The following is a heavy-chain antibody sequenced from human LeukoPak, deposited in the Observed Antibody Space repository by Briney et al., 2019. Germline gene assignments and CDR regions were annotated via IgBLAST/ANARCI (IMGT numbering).Heavy chain of an antibody. J-gene: IGHJ4*02. CDR3: ARALGNYYDSTVYQAY. CDR2: INPKSGVT. Sequence: GASVKVSCNTSGYTFTDDYIHWVRQAPGQGLEWMGWINPKSGVTNYAQNFQDRVTLTSDTSISTAYMDLSGLTSGDTAVYYCARALGNYYDSTVYQAYWGQGHLVTVSS. CDR1: GYTFTDDY. D-gene: IGHD3-22*01. V-gene: IGHV1-2*02.